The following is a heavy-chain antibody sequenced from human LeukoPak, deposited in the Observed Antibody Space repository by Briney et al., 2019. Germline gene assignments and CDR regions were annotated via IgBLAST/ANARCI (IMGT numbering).Heavy chain of an antibody. Sequence: PSQTLSLTCTVSGCSISSGSYYWTRIRQPAGKGLEWIGRICTSGSTNYNPSLKSRVTISVDTSKNQFSLKLSSVTAADTAVYYCAREAYDYVWGSYRPYYFDYWGQGTLVTVSS. J-gene: IGHJ4*02. D-gene: IGHD3-16*02. CDR3: AREAYDYVWGSYRPYYFDY. CDR1: GCSISSGSYY. CDR2: ICTSGST. V-gene: IGHV4-61*02.